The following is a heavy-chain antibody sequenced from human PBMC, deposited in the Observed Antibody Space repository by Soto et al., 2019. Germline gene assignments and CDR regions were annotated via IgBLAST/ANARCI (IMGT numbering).Heavy chain of an antibody. J-gene: IGHJ6*03. CDR3: AREVGSSSIWSADYYMDV. V-gene: IGHV1-69*04. CDR1: GGTFSSYT. CDR2: IIPILGIA. Sequence: ASVKVSCKASGGTFSSYTISWVRQAPGQGLEWMGRIIPILGIANYAQKFQGRVTITADKSTSTAYMELSSLRSEDTAVYYCAREVGSSSIWSADYYMDVWGKGTTVTVSS. D-gene: IGHD6-6*01.